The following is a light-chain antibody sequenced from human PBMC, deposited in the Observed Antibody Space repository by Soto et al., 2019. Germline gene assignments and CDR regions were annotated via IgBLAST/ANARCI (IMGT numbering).Light chain of an antibody. V-gene: IGKV3-20*01. CDR1: QSVGSNF. CDR3: QQYGSSPRT. CDR2: NAS. Sequence: EIVLTQSPGTLSLSPGERATLSCRASQSVGSNFLAWSQQKPGQAPRLLIYNASNRATGIPDRFSGSGSGTDFTLTISRLEPEDFAVYYCQQYGSSPRTVGQGTKVEIK. J-gene: IGKJ1*01.